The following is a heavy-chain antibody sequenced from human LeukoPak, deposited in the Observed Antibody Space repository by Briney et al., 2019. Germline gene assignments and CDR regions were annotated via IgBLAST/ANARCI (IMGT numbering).Heavy chain of an antibody. J-gene: IGHJ4*02. Sequence: SETLSLTCTVSGGSFSSYYWTWIRQPPGKGLEWIGYIDHGGSTNYNPSLRSRVSISSDTSKIQFSLELTSVTAADTAVYYCARLKATVSIHAYFDSWGQGTLVTVSS. CDR1: GGSFSSYY. D-gene: IGHD4-17*01. CDR3: ARLKATVSIHAYFDS. CDR2: IDHGGST. V-gene: IGHV4-59*01.